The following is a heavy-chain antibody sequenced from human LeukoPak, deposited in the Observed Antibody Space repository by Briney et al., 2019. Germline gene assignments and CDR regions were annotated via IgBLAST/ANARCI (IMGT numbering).Heavy chain of an antibody. J-gene: IGHJ4*02. D-gene: IGHD2-2*02. CDR3: ARDIPYPSVYFDY. CDR1: GFTFSSYS. CDR2: ISSSSSYI. Sequence: GGSLRPSCAASGFTFSSYSMNWVRQAPGKGLEWVSSISSSSSYIYYADSVKGRFTISRDNAKNSLYLQMNSLRAEDTAVYYCARDIPYPSVYFDYWGQGTLVTVSS. V-gene: IGHV3-21*01.